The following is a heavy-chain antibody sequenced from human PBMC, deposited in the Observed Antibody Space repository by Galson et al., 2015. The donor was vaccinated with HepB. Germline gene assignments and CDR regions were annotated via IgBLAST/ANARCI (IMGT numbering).Heavy chain of an antibody. CDR1: GFTFSSYG. CDR2: IWYDGSNK. J-gene: IGHJ5*02. D-gene: IGHD3-3*01. CDR3: ARDGEAERATMFGVVIIPPGPVNWFDP. Sequence: SLRLSCAASGFTFSSYGMHWVRQAPGKGLEWVAVIWYDGSNKYYADSVKGRFTISRDNSKNTLYLQMNSLRAEDTAVYYCARDGEAERATMFGVVIIPPGPVNWFDPWGQGTLVTVSS. V-gene: IGHV3-33*01.